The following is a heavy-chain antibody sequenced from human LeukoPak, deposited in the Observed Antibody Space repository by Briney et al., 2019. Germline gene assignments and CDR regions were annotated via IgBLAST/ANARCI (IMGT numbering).Heavy chain of an antibody. J-gene: IGHJ5*02. D-gene: IGHD3-16*01. Sequence: SETLSLTCTVSGGSISSYYWSWIRQPPGKGLEWIGYIYYSGSTNYNPSLKSRVTISVDTSKNQFSLKLSSVTAADTAVYYCARDGYDYVWGSYNWFDPWGQGTLVTVSS. CDR2: IYYSGST. V-gene: IGHV4-59*01. CDR3: ARDGYDYVWGSYNWFDP. CDR1: GGSISSYY.